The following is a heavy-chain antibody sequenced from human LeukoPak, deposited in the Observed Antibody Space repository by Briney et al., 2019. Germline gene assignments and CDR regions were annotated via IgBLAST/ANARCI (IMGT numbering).Heavy chain of an antibody. CDR2: ISYDGSNK. V-gene: IGHV3-30*18. CDR1: GFTFSSYG. CDR3: AKDLSPLRLGELSFAYYYDSSGYP. Sequence: PGGSLRLSCAASGFTFSSYGMHWVRQAPGKGLEWVAVISYDGSNKFYADSVKGRFTISRDISKNTLYLQMNSLRAEDTAVYYCAKDLSPLRLGELSFAYYYDSSGYPGGQGTLVTVSS. D-gene: IGHD3-22*01. J-gene: IGHJ1*01.